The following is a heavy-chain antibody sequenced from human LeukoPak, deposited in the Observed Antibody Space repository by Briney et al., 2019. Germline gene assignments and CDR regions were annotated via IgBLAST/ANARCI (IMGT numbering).Heavy chain of an antibody. Sequence: GGSLRLSCAASGFTFSSYATSWVRQAPGKGLEWVSAISGSGGSTYYADSVKGRFTISRDNSKNTLYLQMNSLRAEDTAVYYCAKAPIAVAGKGAYFDYWGQGTLVTVSS. CDR3: AKAPIAVAGKGAYFDY. V-gene: IGHV3-23*01. CDR1: GFTFSSYA. J-gene: IGHJ4*02. CDR2: ISGSGGST. D-gene: IGHD6-19*01.